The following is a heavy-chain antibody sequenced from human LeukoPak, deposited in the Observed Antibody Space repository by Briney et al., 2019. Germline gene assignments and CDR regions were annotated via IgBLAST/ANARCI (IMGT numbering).Heavy chain of an antibody. V-gene: IGHV4-34*01. D-gene: IGHD6-13*01. CDR3: ARGTPSGKTGGYSSSWFYYYYYYMDV. Sequence: SEPLSLTYAFYGGSFSGYYWRWLRKPPGRGWGLIGELPHGGGTNYIPSLKGQVTISVDKSKNRFSLKRSAVTAADTAVYYCARGTPSGKTGGYSSSWFYYYYYYMDVWGKGTTVTVSS. CDR2: LPHGGGT. CDR1: GGSFSGYY. J-gene: IGHJ6*03.